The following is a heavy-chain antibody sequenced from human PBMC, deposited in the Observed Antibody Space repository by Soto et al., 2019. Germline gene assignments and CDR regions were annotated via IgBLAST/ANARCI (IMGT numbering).Heavy chain of an antibody. Sequence: PWETLSLTCTVSGGSISSSSYYWGWIRQPPGKGLEWIGSIYYSGSTYYNPSLKSRVTISVDTSKNQFSLKLSSVTAADTAVYYCARHELHWSGYTGWFDPWGQGTLVTV. D-gene: IGHD3-3*01. CDR2: IYYSGST. CDR3: ARHELHWSGYTGWFDP. CDR1: GGSISSSSYY. J-gene: IGHJ5*02. V-gene: IGHV4-39*01.